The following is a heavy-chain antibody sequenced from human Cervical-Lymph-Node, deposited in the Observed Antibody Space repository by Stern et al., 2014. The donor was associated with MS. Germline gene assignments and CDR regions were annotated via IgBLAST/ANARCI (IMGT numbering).Heavy chain of an antibody. CDR2: IYPDESDT. J-gene: IGHJ4*02. Sequence: DVQLVESGAEVKKPGESLKISCKLSGYSFTIYYIAWVRQMPGKGLEWMGVIYPDESDTTYSPSFQGQVTIAADKSITAAYLQWSSLRASDTAMYYCARHVQGFDYWGQGTLVTVSS. V-gene: IGHV5-51*01. CDR3: ARHVQGFDY. CDR1: GYSFTIYY.